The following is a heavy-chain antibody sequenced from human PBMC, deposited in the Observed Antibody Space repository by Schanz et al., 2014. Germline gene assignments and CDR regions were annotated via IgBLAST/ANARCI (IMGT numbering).Heavy chain of an antibody. J-gene: IGHJ4*02. CDR2: ISSSSSYI. CDR1: GLPFRNHA. CDR3: ARDGDFDY. Sequence: EVHLLESGGGLVQPGGSLRLSCAASGLPFRNHALSWVRQAPGKGLEWVSSISSSSSYISYADSVKGRFTISRDNAKNSLYLQMNSLRAEDTAVYYCARDGDFDYWGQGTLVTVSS. V-gene: IGHV3-21*01.